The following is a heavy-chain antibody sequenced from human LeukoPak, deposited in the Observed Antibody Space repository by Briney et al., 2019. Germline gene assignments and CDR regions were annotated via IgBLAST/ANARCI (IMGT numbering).Heavy chain of an antibody. Sequence: SETLSLTCTVSGGSISGYYWSWIRQPPGKGLEWIGCIFHSGSTSYNPSLKSRVTISVDMSKNQFSLRLSSVTAADAAIYYCARHYSSGWDFDYWGQGTLVTVPS. V-gene: IGHV4-59*08. CDR1: GGSISGYY. CDR3: ARHYSSGWDFDY. J-gene: IGHJ4*02. CDR2: IFHSGST. D-gene: IGHD6-19*01.